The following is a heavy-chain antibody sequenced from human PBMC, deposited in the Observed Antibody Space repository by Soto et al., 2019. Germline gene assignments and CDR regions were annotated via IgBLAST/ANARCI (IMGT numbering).Heavy chain of an antibody. D-gene: IGHD3-10*01. CDR2: ISAYNGNT. CDR1: GYTFTSYG. V-gene: IGHV1-18*01. CDR3: ARDPTFLGVTYGFSHNVVFAI. J-gene: IGHJ3*02. Sequence: GASVKVSCKASGYTFTSYGISWVRQAPGQGLEWMGWISAYNGNTNYAQKLQGRVTMTTDTSTSTAYMELRSLRSDDTAVYYCARDPTFLGVTYGFSHNVVFAIGGQGTLVP.